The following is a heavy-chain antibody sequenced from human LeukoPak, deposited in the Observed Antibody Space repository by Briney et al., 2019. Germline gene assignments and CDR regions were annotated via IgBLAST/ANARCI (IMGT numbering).Heavy chain of an antibody. D-gene: IGHD3-10*01. J-gene: IGHJ4*02. Sequence: ATVKVSCKASGYTFTSYGISWVRQAPGQGLEWMGWISAYNGNTNYAQKLQGRVTMTTDTSTSTAYMELRSLRSDDTAVYYCARAPSNVLLWFGELLDLDYWGQGTLVTVSS. V-gene: IGHV1-18*01. CDR3: ARAPSNVLLWFGELLDLDY. CDR1: GYTFTSYG. CDR2: ISAYNGNT.